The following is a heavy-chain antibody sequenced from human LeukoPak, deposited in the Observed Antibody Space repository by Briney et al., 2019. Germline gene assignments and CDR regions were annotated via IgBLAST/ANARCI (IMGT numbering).Heavy chain of an antibody. Sequence: ASVKVSCKASGYTFTGFYIHWVRQAPGQGLEWMGWINPDRGGTNYAQKFQGRVTLTRDTSINTAYMELSGLTSDDTAVYYCVREDFVVIPAAMRGDYRGQGTLVIVSS. CDR3: VREDFVVIPAAMRGDY. CDR1: GYTFTGFY. J-gene: IGHJ4*02. D-gene: IGHD2-2*01. CDR2: INPDRGGT. V-gene: IGHV1-2*02.